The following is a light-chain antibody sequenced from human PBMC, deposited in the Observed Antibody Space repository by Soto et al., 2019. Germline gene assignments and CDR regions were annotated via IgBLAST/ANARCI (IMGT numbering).Light chain of an antibody. Sequence: IQVTHSPSSVSASVGDRVTITCRASQDISNWLTWYQQKPGKAPKVLIYIASRLQSGVPSRFSGRASGTDFSLTISNLQPEDFATYFCQQSKTLPLTFGEGTKV. V-gene: IGKV1-12*01. CDR3: QQSKTLPLT. J-gene: IGKJ4*01. CDR1: QDISNW. CDR2: IAS.